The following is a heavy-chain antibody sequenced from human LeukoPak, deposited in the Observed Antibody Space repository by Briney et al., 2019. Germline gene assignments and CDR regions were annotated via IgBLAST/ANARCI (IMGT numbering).Heavy chain of an antibody. Sequence: GGSLRLSCAASGFTFSSYGMTWVCQAPGKGLEWVSFIYSGSTHYSDSVKGRFTISRDNSKNTLYLQMNSLRAEDTAVYYCARRAGAYSHPYDYWGQGTLVTVSS. J-gene: IGHJ4*02. CDR1: GFTFSSYG. CDR2: IYSGST. CDR3: ARRAGAYSHPYDY. V-gene: IGHV3-53*01. D-gene: IGHD4/OR15-4a*01.